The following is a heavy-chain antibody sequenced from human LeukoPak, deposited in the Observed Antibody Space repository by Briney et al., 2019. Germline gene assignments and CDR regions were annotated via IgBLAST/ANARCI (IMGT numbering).Heavy chain of an antibody. CDR1: GGTFSSYA. V-gene: IGHV1-69*13. D-gene: IGHD3-22*01. CDR2: IIPIFATA. CDR3: ARGPITTRSHFDY. J-gene: IGHJ4*02. Sequence: ASVKVSCKASGGTFSSYAISWVRQAPGQGLEWMGGIIPIFATANYAQKFQGRVTITADEFTSTAYMELSSLRSEDTAVYYCARGPITTRSHFDYWGQGTLVTVSS.